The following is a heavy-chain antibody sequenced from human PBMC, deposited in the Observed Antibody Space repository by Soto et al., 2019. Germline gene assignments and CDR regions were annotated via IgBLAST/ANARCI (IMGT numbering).Heavy chain of an antibody. CDR2: IYYSGST. J-gene: IGHJ6*02. CDR1: CGSVSSGSYY. Sequence: PSETLSLTCTVSCGSVSSGSYYWSWIRQPPGKGLEWIGYIYYSGSTNYNPSLKSRVTISVDTSKNQFSLKLSSVTAADTAVYYCAREEVDYYGSGSYYYYYGMDVWGQGTTVTVSS. D-gene: IGHD3-10*01. CDR3: AREEVDYYGSGSYYYYYGMDV. V-gene: IGHV4-61*01.